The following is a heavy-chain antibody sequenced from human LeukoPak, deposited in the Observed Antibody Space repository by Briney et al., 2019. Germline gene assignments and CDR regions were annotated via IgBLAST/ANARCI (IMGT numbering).Heavy chain of an antibody. V-gene: IGHV3-23*01. J-gene: IGHJ6*03. CDR1: VFTFSSYA. CDR2: ISGSGGST. Sequence: PGGSLRLSCAASVFTFSSYAMSWVRQAPGKGLEWVSAISGSGGSTYYADSVKGGFTISRDNSKNTLYLKMNSLRAEDTAVYYCARSSEVRYYYDSSGFSYYYYYMDVWGKGITVTISS. D-gene: IGHD3-22*01. CDR3: ARSSEVRYYYDSSGFSYYYYYMDV.